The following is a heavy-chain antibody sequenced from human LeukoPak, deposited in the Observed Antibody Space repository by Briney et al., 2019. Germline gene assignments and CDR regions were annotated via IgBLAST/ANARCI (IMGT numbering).Heavy chain of an antibody. CDR1: GGSFSGYY. CDR2: FYTSENT. V-gene: IGHV4-4*07. Sequence: SETLSLTCAVSGGSFSGYYWSWIRQPAGKGLEWIGRFYTSENTNYNPSLKSRVTISLDTSKNQFSLKLSSVTAADTAVYYCARDDFGVVGFAYWGQGTLITVSS. CDR3: ARDDFGVVGFAY. D-gene: IGHD3-3*01. J-gene: IGHJ4*02.